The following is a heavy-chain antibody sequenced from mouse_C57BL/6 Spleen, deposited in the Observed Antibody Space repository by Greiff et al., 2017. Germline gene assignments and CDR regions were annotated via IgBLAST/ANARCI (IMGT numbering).Heavy chain of an antibody. CDR3: SRSDAAQATDFDY. D-gene: IGHD3-2*02. J-gene: IGHJ2*01. Sequence: EVHLVESGPELVKPGASVKISCKASGYSFTDYNMNWVKQSNGKSLEWIGVINPNYGTTSYNQKFKGKATLTVDQSSSTAYMQLNSLTAEDSAVYYCSRSDAAQATDFDYWGQGTTLTVSS. V-gene: IGHV1-39*01. CDR1: GYSFTDYN. CDR2: INPNYGTT.